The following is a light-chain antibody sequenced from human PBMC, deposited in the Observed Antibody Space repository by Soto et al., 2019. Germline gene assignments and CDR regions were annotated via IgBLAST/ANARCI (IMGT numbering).Light chain of an antibody. CDR2: GAS. Sequence: EIVLTQSPGTLSLSPGERATLSCRASQSVSSSYLAWYQQKPGQAPRLLIYGASSRATGIPDRFSGIGSGTDFTLTISRLEPEDFGVYYCQQYSSSPWTFGQGTKVEIK. J-gene: IGKJ1*01. CDR1: QSVSSSY. V-gene: IGKV3-20*01. CDR3: QQYSSSPWT.